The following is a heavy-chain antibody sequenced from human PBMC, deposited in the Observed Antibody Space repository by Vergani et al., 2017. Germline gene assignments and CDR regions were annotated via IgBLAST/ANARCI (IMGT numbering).Heavy chain of an antibody. CDR2: IYYSGST. Sequence: QVQLQESGPGLVKPSETLSLTCTVSGGSISSYYWSWIRQPAGKGLEWIGYIYYSGSTNYNPSLKRRVTISVDTSKNQFALKLSSVTDADTAVYYCARNGGGRTWNWFDPWGQGTLVTVSS. CDR1: GGSISSYY. D-gene: IGHD2-8*01. CDR3: ARNGGGRTWNWFDP. V-gene: IGHV4-59*01. J-gene: IGHJ5*02.